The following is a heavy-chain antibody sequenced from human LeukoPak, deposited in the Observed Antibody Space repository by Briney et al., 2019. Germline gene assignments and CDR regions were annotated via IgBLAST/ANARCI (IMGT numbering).Heavy chain of an antibody. CDR2: IYYSGST. J-gene: IGHJ3*02. CDR1: GGSISSYY. CDR3: ALSGYKALSI. V-gene: IGHV4-59*08. Sequence: SETLSLTCTVSGGSISSYYWSWIRQPPGKGLEWIGYIYYSGSTNYNPSLKSRVTISVDTSKNQFSLKLSSVTAADTAVYYCALSGYKALSIWGQGTMVTVSS. D-gene: IGHD3-22*01.